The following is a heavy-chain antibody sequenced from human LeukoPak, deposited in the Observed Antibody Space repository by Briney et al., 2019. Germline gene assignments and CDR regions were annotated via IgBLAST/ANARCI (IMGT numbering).Heavy chain of an antibody. CDR3: ANRRVYYYDSSGYYEDYYFDY. CDR1: GFTFSSYA. J-gene: IGHJ4*02. D-gene: IGHD3-22*01. Sequence: GGSLRRSCAASGFTFSSYAMSWVRQAPGKGLEWVSAISGSGGSTYYADSVKGRFTISRDNSKNTLYLQMNSLRAEDTAVYYCANRRVYYYDSSGYYEDYYFDYWGQGTLVTVSS. V-gene: IGHV3-23*01. CDR2: ISGSGGST.